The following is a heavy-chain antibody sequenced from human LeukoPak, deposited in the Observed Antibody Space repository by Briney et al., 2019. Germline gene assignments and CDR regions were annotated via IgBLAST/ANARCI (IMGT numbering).Heavy chain of an antibody. V-gene: IGHV3-23*01. D-gene: IGHD1-14*01. CDR3: AKCSVACYHSHFDC. CDR2: ISCRGNYK. CDR1: GFPFSSYC. Sequence: GGSLRLSCAASGFPFSSYCMSWVRQAPGEGLEWVSAISCRGNYKNYADSAKGRFTISRDNSKDTLYLQMNLLRAEDPAVYYCAKCSVACYHSHFDCWREATLVSVPS. J-gene: IGHJ4*02.